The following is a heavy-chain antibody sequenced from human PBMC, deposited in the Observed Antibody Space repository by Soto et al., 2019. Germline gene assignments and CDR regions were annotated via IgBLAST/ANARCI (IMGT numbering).Heavy chain of an antibody. D-gene: IGHD2-2*01. CDR3: ARRHFSSASCRKLDYYYYYGMDV. Sequence: PGESLKISCKGSGYSFTSYWIGWVRQMPGKGLEWMGIIYPGDSDTRYSPSFQGQVTISADKSISTAYLQWSSLKASDPAMYYCARRHFSSASCRKLDYYYYYGMDVWGQGTTVTVSS. J-gene: IGHJ6*02. V-gene: IGHV5-51*01. CDR2: IYPGDSDT. CDR1: GYSFTSYW.